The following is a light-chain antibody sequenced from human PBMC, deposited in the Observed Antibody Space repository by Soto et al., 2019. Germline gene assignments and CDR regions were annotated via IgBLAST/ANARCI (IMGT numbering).Light chain of an antibody. J-gene: IGKJ2*01. Sequence: EIVMTQSPATLSVSPGEGATLSCRASQSVGTNLAWYQQKPGRAPRLLIYYVSSRATGVPARFSASGSGTEFTLTISSLQSEDSAVYYCQQYNHWLTTFGQGTKLEIK. CDR3: QQYNHWLTT. CDR2: YVS. V-gene: IGKV3-15*01. CDR1: QSVGTN.